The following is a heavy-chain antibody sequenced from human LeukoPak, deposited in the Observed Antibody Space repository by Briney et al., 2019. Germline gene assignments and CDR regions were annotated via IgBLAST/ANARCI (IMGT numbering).Heavy chain of an antibody. CDR2: IYYSGST. V-gene: IGHV4-59*01. D-gene: IGHD2-8*01. CDR3: ARIGYCTNGVCSEYFDY. CDR1: GGSISSYY. Sequence: SETLSLICTVSGGSISSYYWSWIRQPPGKGLEWIGYIYYSGSTNYNPSLKSRVTISVDTSKNQFSLKLSSVTAADTAVYYCARIGYCTNGVCSEYFDYWGQGTLVTVSS. J-gene: IGHJ4*02.